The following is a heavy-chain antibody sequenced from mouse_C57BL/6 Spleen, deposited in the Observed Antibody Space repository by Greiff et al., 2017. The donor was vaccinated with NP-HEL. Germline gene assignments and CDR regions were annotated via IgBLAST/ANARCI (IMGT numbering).Heavy chain of an antibody. Sequence: QVHVKQSGPGLVQPSQSLSITCTVSGFSLTSYGVHWVRQSPGKGLEWLGVIWSGGSTDYNAAFISRLSISKDNSKSQVFFKMNSLQADDTAIYYCARTGGNYLYYFDYWGQGTTLSVSS. D-gene: IGHD2-1*01. CDR3: ARTGGNYLYYFDY. V-gene: IGHV2-2*01. J-gene: IGHJ2*01. CDR2: IWSGGST. CDR1: GFSLTSYG.